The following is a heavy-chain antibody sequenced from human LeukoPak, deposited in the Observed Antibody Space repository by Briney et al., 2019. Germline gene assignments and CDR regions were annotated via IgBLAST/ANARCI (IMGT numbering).Heavy chain of an antibody. J-gene: IGHJ4*02. Sequence: GGSLRLSCAASGFTFSTYAMHWVRQTPGKGLEYVSAISTNGGGTYYANSVKGRFTISRDNSKNTLHLQMGSLRAEDMAVYYCARYCSGVSCYSGYDYWGQGTLVTVSS. CDR3: ARYCSGVSCYSGYDY. D-gene: IGHD2-15*01. CDR2: ISTNGGGT. V-gene: IGHV3-64*01. CDR1: GFTFSTYA.